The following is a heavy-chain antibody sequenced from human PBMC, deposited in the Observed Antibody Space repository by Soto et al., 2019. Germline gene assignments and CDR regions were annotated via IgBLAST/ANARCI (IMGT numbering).Heavy chain of an antibody. J-gene: IGHJ4*02. CDR2: VYYSGTT. V-gene: IGHV4-61*01. CDR3: ARTTAVPNTLRSRYFFDY. CDR1: GGSVSDKTYY. Sequence: FSGGSVSDKTYYWSWIRQPPGKRLEWIGYVYYSGTTNYNPSLKSRVTISVDLSKNRFSLRLSSVTTADTALYYCARTTAVPNTLRSRYFFDYWGQGTLVTVSS. D-gene: IGHD4-17*01.